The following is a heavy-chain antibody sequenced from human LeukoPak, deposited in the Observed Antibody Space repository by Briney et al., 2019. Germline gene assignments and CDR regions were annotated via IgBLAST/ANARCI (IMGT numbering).Heavy chain of an antibody. D-gene: IGHD2-15*01. CDR2: IYYSGYT. CDR3: ATLRYCSGGSCLPKYFQH. J-gene: IGHJ1*01. Sequence: KPSETLSLTCTVSGGSVSSNYWSWIRQPPGKGLEWIGYIYYSGYTNYNPSLKSRVTMSVDTSKNQFSLKLTSVTAADTAVYYCATLRYCSGGSCLPKYFQHWGQGTLVTVSS. V-gene: IGHV4-59*08. CDR1: GGSVSSNY.